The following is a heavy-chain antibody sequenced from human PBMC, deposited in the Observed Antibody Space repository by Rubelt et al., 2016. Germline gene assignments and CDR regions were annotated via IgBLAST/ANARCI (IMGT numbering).Heavy chain of an antibody. V-gene: IGHV4-31*03. D-gene: IGHD7-27*01. CDR3: ARDSGARIFDY. CDR1: GGSISSGGYY. Sequence: QVQLQESGPGLVKPSQTLSLTCTVSGGSISSGGYYWSWLRQHPGKGLEWIGYIYYSGSTYYNPSLNSRVTRSVDTSKNQFSRKLSPVTAADTAVYYCARDSGARIFDYWGQGTLVTVSS. CDR2: IYYSGST. J-gene: IGHJ4*02.